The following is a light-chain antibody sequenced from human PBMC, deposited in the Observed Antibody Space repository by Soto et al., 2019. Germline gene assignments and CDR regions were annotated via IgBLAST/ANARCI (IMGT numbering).Light chain of an antibody. J-gene: IGKJ4*01. Sequence: SQSPATLSVSTGERATLSCGASQNVNSNLAWYQQKPGQPPRLLIYGAYTRATGVPARFSGSGSGTEFTLTINSLQSEDFAVYYCQQYNSWPPLTFGGGTKVDIK. V-gene: IGKV3-15*01. CDR1: QNVNSN. CDR3: QQYNSWPPLT. CDR2: GAY.